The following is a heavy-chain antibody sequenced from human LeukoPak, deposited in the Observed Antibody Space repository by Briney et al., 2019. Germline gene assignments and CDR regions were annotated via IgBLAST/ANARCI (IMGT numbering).Heavy chain of an antibody. D-gene: IGHD1-26*01. CDR2: ISSSSSYI. CDR3: ARPREGATFGFDY. J-gene: IGHJ4*02. V-gene: IGHV3-21*01. Sequence: GGSLRLSCAPSGFTFRSYSMNWVRESPGKGVEWVSSISSSSSYIYYADSVKGRFTISRDKSKDTLYLQMNSLRAEDTAVYYCARPREGATFGFDYWGQGTLVTVSS. CDR1: GFTFRSYS.